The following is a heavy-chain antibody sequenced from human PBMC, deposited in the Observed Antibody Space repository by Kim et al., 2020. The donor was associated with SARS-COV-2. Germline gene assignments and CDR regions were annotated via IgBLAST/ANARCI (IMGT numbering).Heavy chain of an antibody. V-gene: IGHV4-39*01. CDR3: ARTPTYYDILTGYSKPYYFDY. Sequence: SETLSLTCTVSGGSISSSSYYWGWIRQPPGKGLEWIGSIYYSGSTYYNPSLKSRVTISVDTSKNQFSLKLSSVTAADTAVYYCARTPTYYDILTGYSKPYYFDYWGQGSLVTVSS. CDR2: IYYSGST. J-gene: IGHJ4*02. CDR1: GGSISSSSYY. D-gene: IGHD3-9*01.